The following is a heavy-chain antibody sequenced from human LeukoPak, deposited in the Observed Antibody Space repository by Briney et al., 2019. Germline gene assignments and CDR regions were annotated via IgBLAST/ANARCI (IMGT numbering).Heavy chain of an antibody. V-gene: IGHV3-21*01. CDR2: ISSSSSYI. CDR1: GFTFSSYS. J-gene: IGHJ5*02. Sequence: GGSLRLSCAASGFTFSSYSMNWVRQAPGKGLEWVSSISSSSSYIYYADSVKGRFTISRDNAKNSLYLQMNSLRAEDTAVYYCARSALTYYDFWSGYLGGYNWFDPWGQGTLVTVSS. CDR3: ARSALTYYDFWSGYLGGYNWFDP. D-gene: IGHD3-3*01.